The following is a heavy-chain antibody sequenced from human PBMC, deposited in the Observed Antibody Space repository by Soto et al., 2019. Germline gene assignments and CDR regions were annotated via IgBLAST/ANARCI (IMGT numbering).Heavy chain of an antibody. J-gene: IGHJ4*02. V-gene: IGHV4-30-2*01. Sequence: SETLSLTCAVSGGSISSGGYSWSWIRQPPGKGLEWIGYIYHSGSTYYNPSLKSRVTISVDTSKNQFSLKLSSVTAADTAVYYCARSRYSGYDSLDYWGQGTLATVSS. CDR1: GGSISSGGYS. CDR3: ARSRYSGYDSLDY. CDR2: IYHSGST. D-gene: IGHD5-12*01.